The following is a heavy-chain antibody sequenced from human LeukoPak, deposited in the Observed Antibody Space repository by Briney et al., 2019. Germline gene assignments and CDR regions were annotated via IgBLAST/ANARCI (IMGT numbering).Heavy chain of an antibody. CDR1: GYTFSTYG. J-gene: IGHJ4*02. CDR3: AGGLKIDTADY. V-gene: IGHV1-18*01. Sequence: ASVKVSCKASGYTFSTYGFSWVRQAPGQGLEWMGWISAYNGNTNYAQRLQGRVTMTTDTSTSTAYMELRSLRSDDTAVYYCAGGLKIDTADYWGQGTLVTVSS. CDR2: ISAYNGNT. D-gene: IGHD3-9*01.